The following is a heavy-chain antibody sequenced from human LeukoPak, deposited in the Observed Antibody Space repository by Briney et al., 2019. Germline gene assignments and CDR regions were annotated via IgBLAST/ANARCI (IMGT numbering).Heavy chain of an antibody. D-gene: IGHD3-10*01. CDR2: IIPILDKA. J-gene: IGHJ5*02. Sequence: ASVKVSCKASGGTFSSYAITWVRQAPGQGLEWMGRIIPILDKANYAQKFQGRFTIIADKSTSTAYMELNSLRFEDTAVYYCARGDYYGSSSPWFDPWGQGTLVTVSS. CDR1: GGTFSSYA. V-gene: IGHV1-69*04. CDR3: ARGDYYGSSSPWFDP.